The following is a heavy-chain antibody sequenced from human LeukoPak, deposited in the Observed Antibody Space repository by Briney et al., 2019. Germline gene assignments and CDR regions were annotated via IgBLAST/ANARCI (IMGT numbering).Heavy chain of an antibody. CDR3: ANEGLLRGFDI. D-gene: IGHD2-15*01. J-gene: IGHJ3*02. CDR1: GFTFSSYW. V-gene: IGHV3-74*01. Sequence: GGSLRLSCAASGFTFSSYWMHWVRQAPGKGLVWVSRINTDGSSTSYADSVKGRFTISRDNAKNTLYPQMNSLRVEDTAVYYCANEGLLRGFDIWGQGTMVTVSS. CDR2: INTDGSST.